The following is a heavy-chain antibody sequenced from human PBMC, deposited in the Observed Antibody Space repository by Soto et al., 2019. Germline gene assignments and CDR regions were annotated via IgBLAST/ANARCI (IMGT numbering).Heavy chain of an antibody. J-gene: IGHJ4*02. CDR3: ATNEGGYYGSGSYYNFDY. Sequence: ASVKVSCKVSGYTLTELSMHWVLQAPGKGLEWMGGFDPEDGETIYAQKFQGRVTMTEDTSTDTAYMELSSLRSEDTAVYYCATNEGGYYGSGSYYNFDYWGQGTLVTVSS. CDR2: FDPEDGET. V-gene: IGHV1-24*01. CDR1: GYTLTELS. D-gene: IGHD3-10*01.